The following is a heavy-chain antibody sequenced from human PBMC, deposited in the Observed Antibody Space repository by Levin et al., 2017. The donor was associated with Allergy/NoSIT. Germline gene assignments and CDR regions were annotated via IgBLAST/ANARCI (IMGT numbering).Heavy chain of an antibody. V-gene: IGHV1-69*13. D-gene: IGHD4-17*01. Sequence: SVKVSCXXXGATLSSDAIHVMRKAAGQGLEWMGGIIPIFGTANYAQKFQGRVTITADGSTSTAYMELSSLRSEDTAVYYCARGRYGDYDGYWGQGTLVTVSS. CDR1: GATLSSDA. J-gene: IGHJ4*02. CDR3: ARGRYGDYDGY. CDR2: IIPIFGTA.